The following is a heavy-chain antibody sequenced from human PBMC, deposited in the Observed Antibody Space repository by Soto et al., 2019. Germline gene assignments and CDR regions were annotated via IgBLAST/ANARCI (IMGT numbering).Heavy chain of an antibody. J-gene: IGHJ3*02. Sequence: QVQLVQSGAEVKKPGSSVKVSCKASGGTFSSYAISWVRQAPGQGLEWMGGIIPIFGTANYAQKFQGRVTITANESTSTAYMELSSLRSDDTAVYYCASLRDPSARLPAVYAFDICGQGTMVTVSS. V-gene: IGHV1-69*12. CDR3: ASLRDPSARLPAVYAFDI. CDR2: IIPIFGTA. CDR1: GGTFSSYA. D-gene: IGHD6-19*01.